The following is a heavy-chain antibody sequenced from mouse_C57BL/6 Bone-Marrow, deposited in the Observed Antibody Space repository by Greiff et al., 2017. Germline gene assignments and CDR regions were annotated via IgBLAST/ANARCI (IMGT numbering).Heavy chain of an antibody. Sequence: EVQLQESGPGLVKPSQSLSLTCSVTGYSITSGYYWNWIRQFPGNKLEWMGYISYDGSNNYNPSLKNRISITRDTSKNQFFLKLNSVTTEDTATYYCARDGALTTVVAPYYFDYWGQGTTLTVSS. J-gene: IGHJ2*01. V-gene: IGHV3-6*01. D-gene: IGHD1-1*01. CDR2: ISYDGSN. CDR3: ARDGALTTVVAPYYFDY. CDR1: GYSITSGYY.